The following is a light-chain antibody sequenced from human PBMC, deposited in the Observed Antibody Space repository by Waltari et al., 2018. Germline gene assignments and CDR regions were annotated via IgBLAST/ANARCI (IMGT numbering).Light chain of an antibody. CDR2: VNSDGSH. Sequence: QLVLTQSPSASASLGASVKPTCTLSSGHSTNVIAWLQQRPEKGPRYLMKVNSDGSHNKGDEIPYRFSGSSSGAGRYLTISSLQSEDEADYYCQTGGHGTWVFGGGTKLTVL. J-gene: IGLJ3*02. V-gene: IGLV4-69*01. CDR3: QTGGHGTWV. CDR1: SGHSTNV.